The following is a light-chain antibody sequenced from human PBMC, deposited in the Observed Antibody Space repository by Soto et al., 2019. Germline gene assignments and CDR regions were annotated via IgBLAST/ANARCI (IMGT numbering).Light chain of an antibody. CDR3: QSYDSSLSARV. J-gene: IGLJ2*01. CDR2: GNS. CDR1: SSNIGAIYD. V-gene: IGLV1-40*01. Sequence: QSVLTQPPSVSGAPGQRVTISCTGSSSNIGAIYDVHWYQQLPGTAPKLLIYGNSNRPSEVPDRFSGSKYGTSASLAITGLQAEDEADYSCQSYDSSLSARVFGGGTKLTVL.